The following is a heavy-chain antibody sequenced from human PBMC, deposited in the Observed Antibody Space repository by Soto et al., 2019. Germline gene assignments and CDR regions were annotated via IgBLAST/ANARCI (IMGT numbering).Heavy chain of an antibody. CDR1: VFSLANYP. CDR3: AKGPHTNVGWPYYFES. Sequence: RWSLRLSCLASVFSLANYPMNWGRQTPGKGLEWISYSSPRGDTIYYADSVEGRFTISRDNARNSLSLHMSSLRDEDSALYYCAKGPHTNVGWPYYFESWGQGVPVTVSS. J-gene: IGHJ4*02. CDR2: SSPRGDTI. D-gene: IGHD6-19*01. V-gene: IGHV3-48*02.